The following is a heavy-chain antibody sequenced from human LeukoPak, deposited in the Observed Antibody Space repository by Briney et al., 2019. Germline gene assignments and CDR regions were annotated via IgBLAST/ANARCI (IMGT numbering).Heavy chain of an antibody. J-gene: IGHJ4*02. CDR2: IYTSGST. CDR3: AREREYDFWSGLFDY. V-gene: IGHV4-4*07. D-gene: IGHD3-3*01. Sequence: PSETLSLTCTVSGGSISSYYWSWIRQPAGKGLEWIGRIYTSGSTNYNPSLKSRVTMSVDTSKNQFSLKLSCVTAADTAVYYCAREREYDFWSGLFDYWGQGTLVTVSS. CDR1: GGSISSYY.